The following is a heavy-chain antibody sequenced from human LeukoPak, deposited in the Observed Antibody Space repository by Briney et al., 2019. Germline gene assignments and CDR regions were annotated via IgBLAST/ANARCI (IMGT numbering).Heavy chain of an antibody. D-gene: IGHD3-22*01. CDR2: IYYSGST. J-gene: IGHJ5*02. Sequence: SETLSLTCTVSGGSISGYYWSWIRQPPGKGLEWIGYIYYSGSTNYNPSLKSRVTISVDTSKNQFSLKLSSVTAADTAVYYCARDHYYDSGGYPNWFDPWGQGTLVTVSS. CDR3: ARDHYYDSGGYPNWFDP. CDR1: GGSISGYY. V-gene: IGHV4-59*01.